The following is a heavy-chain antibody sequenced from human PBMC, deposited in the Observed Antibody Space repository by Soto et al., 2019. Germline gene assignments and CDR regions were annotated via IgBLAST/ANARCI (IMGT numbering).Heavy chain of an antibody. D-gene: IGHD2-15*01. CDR2: ISYDGSNK. CDR1: GFTFSSYG. V-gene: IGHV3-30*03. CDR3: ARKLLLYYYYGMDV. Sequence: GGSLRLSCAASGFTFSSYGMHWFRQAPGKGLEWVAVISYDGSNKYYADSVKGRFTISRDNSKNTLYLQMNSLRAEDTAVYYCARKLLLYYYYGMDVWGQGTTVTVSS. J-gene: IGHJ6*02.